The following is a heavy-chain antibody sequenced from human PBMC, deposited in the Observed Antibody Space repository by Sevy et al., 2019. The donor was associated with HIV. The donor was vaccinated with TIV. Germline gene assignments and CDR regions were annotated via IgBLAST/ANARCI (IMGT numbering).Heavy chain of an antibody. CDR3: AEDCNSASCLWGLDV. Sequence: GGSLRLSCVASGFSFTNYWMAWVRQAPGTGLEWVANIKRDASEKYYVGSVKGRFTISRDNAKESLYLQMKSLRAEDTAVYYCAEDCNSASCLWGLDVWGHGTTVTVSS. D-gene: IGHD2-2*01. J-gene: IGHJ6*02. CDR1: GFSFTNYW. CDR2: IKRDASEK. V-gene: IGHV3-7*03.